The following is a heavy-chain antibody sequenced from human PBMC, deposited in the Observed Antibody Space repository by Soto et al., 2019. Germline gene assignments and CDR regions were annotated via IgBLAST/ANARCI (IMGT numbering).Heavy chain of an antibody. J-gene: IGHJ5*02. D-gene: IGHD4-17*01. CDR3: ARLDLRPNWFDP. CDR1: GGSISSGGYY. Sequence: VSLTCTVSGGSISSGGYYWSWIRQHPGKGLEWIGYIYFSGSTYYNPSLKSRVTISVDTSKNQFSLKLTSVTAADTAVYYCARLDLRPNWFDPWGLGTLVTVSS. V-gene: IGHV4-31*03. CDR2: IYFSGST.